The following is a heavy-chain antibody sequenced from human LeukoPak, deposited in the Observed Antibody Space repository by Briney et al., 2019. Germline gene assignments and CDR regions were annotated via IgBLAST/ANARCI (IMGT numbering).Heavy chain of an antibody. Sequence: SETLSLTCTVSGGSISSSSYYWGWIRQPPGKGLEWIGTIHYSGSTYYNPSLRSRVTISVDTSKNQFSLKLSSVTAADTAVYYCARRPEDSGYVWGQGTLVTVSS. J-gene: IGHJ4*02. V-gene: IGHV4-39*01. CDR1: GGSISSSSYY. D-gene: IGHD5-12*01. CDR3: ARRPEDSGYV. CDR2: IHYSGST.